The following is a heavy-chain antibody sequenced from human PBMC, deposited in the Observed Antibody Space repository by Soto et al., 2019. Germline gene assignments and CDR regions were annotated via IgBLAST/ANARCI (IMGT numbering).Heavy chain of an antibody. CDR3: ARGTRIAVGTNKK. D-gene: IGHD6-19*01. J-gene: IGHJ4*01. Sequence: TSETLSLTCTVSGGSISSYYWSWIRQPPGKGLEWIGYIYYSGSTNYNPSLKSRVTISVDTSKNQFSLKLSSVTAADTAVYYCARGTRIAVGTNKKWGHGTLVTVS. CDR2: IYYSGST. CDR1: GGSISSYY. V-gene: IGHV4-59*01.